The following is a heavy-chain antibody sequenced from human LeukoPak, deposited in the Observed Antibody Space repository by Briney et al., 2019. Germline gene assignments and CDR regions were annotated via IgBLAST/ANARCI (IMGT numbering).Heavy chain of an antibody. CDR2: ISSSSRTM. J-gene: IGHJ6*03. D-gene: IGHD6-19*01. V-gene: IGHV3-48*04. Sequence: GGSLRLSCAASGFTFSTYSMNWVRQAPGKGLEWVSYISSSSRTMYYADSVKGRFTISRDNAKKSLYLQMNSLRAEDTAIYYCARAQWRTYSYYYMDVWGKGTTVTVSS. CDR3: ARAQWRTYSYYYMDV. CDR1: GFTFSTYS.